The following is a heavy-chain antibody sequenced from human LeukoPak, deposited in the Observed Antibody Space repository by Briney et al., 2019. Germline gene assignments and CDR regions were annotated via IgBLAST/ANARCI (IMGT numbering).Heavy chain of an antibody. CDR2: IYYSGST. D-gene: IGHD5-18*01. CDR1: GGSISSGGYY. V-gene: IGHV4-31*03. J-gene: IGHJ4*02. CDR3: ARSGIRLWLPEN. Sequence: SETLSLTCTVSGGSISSGGYYWSWIRQHPGKGLEWIGYIYYSGSTYYNPSLKSRVTISVDTSKNQFSLKLSSVTAADTAVYYCARSGIRLWLPENWGQGTLVTVSS.